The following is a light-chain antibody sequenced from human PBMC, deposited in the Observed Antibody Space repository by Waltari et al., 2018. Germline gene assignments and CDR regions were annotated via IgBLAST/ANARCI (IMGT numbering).Light chain of an antibody. CDR2: RGD. CDR1: ASNIGNNV. CDR3: AAWDDSLNGRWV. J-gene: IGLJ3*02. Sequence: QSVLTQPPSASGTPGQGVTISCSGGASNIGNNVVNWYQQVTGKAPKLLIYRGDRRPAGVPDRFSGSKSGTSASLAISGLQSEDEADYYCAAWDDSLNGRWVFGGGTKVTVL. V-gene: IGLV1-44*01.